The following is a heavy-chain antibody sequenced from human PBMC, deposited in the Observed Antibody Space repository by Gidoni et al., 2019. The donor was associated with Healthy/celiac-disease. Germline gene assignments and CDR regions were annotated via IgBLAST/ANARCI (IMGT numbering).Heavy chain of an antibody. Sequence: QVQLVESGGGVVQPGRSLRLSCAASGFTFSSYGMHWVRQAPGKGLEWVAVIWYDGSNKYYADSVKGRFTISRDNSKNTLYLQMNSLRAEDTAVYYCARDPKDYGLDPWGQGTLVTVSS. CDR2: IWYDGSNK. D-gene: IGHD4-17*01. J-gene: IGHJ5*02. V-gene: IGHV3-33*01. CDR3: ARDPKDYGLDP. CDR1: GFTFSSYG.